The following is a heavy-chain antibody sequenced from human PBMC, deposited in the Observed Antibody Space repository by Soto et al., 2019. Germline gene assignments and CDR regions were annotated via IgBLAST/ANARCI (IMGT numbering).Heavy chain of an antibody. V-gene: IGHV3-72*01. D-gene: IGHD3-16*01. CDR2: TRNKVNSYTT. Sequence: SLRLSCVASGFTFSDHYMDWVRQAPGKGLEWVGRTRNKVNSYTTEYAASVKGRFISSRDDSKNSLYLQMNSLKTEDTAVYYCASVRAGGVGWFDPWGQGTLVTVSS. J-gene: IGHJ5*02. CDR3: ASVRAGGVGWFDP. CDR1: GFTFSDHY.